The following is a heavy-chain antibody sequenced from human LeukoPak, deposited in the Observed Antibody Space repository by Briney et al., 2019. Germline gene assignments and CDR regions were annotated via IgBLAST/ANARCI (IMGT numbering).Heavy chain of an antibody. CDR1: GGTFNSYG. J-gene: IGHJ5*02. V-gene: IGHV1-69*05. CDR3: ARARSPSSGYLLRDHNWFDP. CDR2: IIPIFGTA. Sequence: SVKVSCKASGGTFNSYGISWVRQAPGQGLEWMGGIIPIFGTANYAQKVQGRVTITTDESTTTAYMELSSLRSEDTAVYYCARARSPSSGYLLRDHNWFDPWGQGTLVTVSS. D-gene: IGHD3-22*01.